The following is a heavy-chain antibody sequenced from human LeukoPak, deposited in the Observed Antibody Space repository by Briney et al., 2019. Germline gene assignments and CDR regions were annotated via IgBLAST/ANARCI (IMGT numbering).Heavy chain of an antibody. CDR1: GGTFSSYI. Sequence: SVKVSCKASGGTFSSYIITWVRQAPGQGLEWMGRIIPMFGTPNYAQKFQDRVTITADESARTAYMELSSLKFEDTAVYYCARQGYTNNLGGYFGDKDDGFDLWGQGTMVTVSS. CDR3: ARQGYTNNLGGYFGDKDDGFDL. CDR2: IIPMFGTP. J-gene: IGHJ3*01. D-gene: IGHD3-9*01. V-gene: IGHV1-69*13.